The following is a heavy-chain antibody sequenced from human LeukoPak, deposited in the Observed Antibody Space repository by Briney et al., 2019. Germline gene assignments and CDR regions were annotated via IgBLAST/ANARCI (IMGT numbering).Heavy chain of an antibody. V-gene: IGHV4-59*01. CDR1: GGSFSGYY. D-gene: IGHD6-6*01. Sequence: SSETLSLTCAVYGGSFSGYYWSWIRQPPGKGLEWIGYLDYSGSTKYNPSLKSRVTISVDTSKNQFSLRLSSVTAADTAVYYCARRHVQYSSSSDPYYFDYWGQGTLVTVSS. J-gene: IGHJ4*02. CDR3: ARRHVQYSSSSDPYYFDY. CDR2: LDYSGST.